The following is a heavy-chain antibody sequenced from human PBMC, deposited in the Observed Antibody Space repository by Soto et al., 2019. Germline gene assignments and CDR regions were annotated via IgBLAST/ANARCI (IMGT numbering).Heavy chain of an antibody. CDR3: AKAKYSSSWYSGYYYGMDV. V-gene: IGHV3-43*01. CDR2: ISWDGGST. J-gene: IGHJ6*02. Sequence: GGSLRLSCAASGFTFDDYTMHLVRQAPGKGLEWVSLISWDGGSTYYADSVKGRFTISRDNSKNSLYLQMNSLRTEDTALYYCAKAKYSSSWYSGYYYGMDVWGQGTTVTVSS. D-gene: IGHD6-13*01. CDR1: GFTFDDYT.